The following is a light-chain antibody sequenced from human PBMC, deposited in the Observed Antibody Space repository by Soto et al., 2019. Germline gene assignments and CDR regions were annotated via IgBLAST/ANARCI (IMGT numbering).Light chain of an antibody. V-gene: IGKV1-5*03. CDR2: KAS. Sequence: LMRYSHSTLSASVGDSATFTCRASQSISSWLAWYQQKPGKAPKLLIYKASSLESGFPSRFSGSGSGTEFTLTISSLQPDDFATYYCQQYNSYSRTFGQGTKVDI. CDR3: QQYNSYSRT. CDR1: QSISSW. J-gene: IGKJ1*01.